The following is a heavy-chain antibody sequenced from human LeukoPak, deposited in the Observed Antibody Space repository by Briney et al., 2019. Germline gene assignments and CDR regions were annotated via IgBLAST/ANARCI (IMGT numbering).Heavy chain of an antibody. CDR2: IYYSGST. CDR3: ARSYYYDYRQIDY. CDR1: GDSISTSSYY. V-gene: IGHV4-39*01. Sequence: SETLPLTCTVSGDSISTSSYYWGWIRQPPGKGLEWLGSIYYSGSTYYNPSLKSRVTISVDTSKNQFSLNLYSVTAADTAVFYCARSYYYDYRQIDYWGQGTLVTVSS. J-gene: IGHJ4*02. D-gene: IGHD3-22*01.